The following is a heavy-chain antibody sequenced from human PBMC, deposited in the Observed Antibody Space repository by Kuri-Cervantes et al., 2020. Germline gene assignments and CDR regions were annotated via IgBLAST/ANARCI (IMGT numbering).Heavy chain of an antibody. J-gene: IGHJ4*02. CDR3: ARVKISGSYQRGYYFDY. V-gene: IGHV4-34*01. CDR2: INHSGST. CDR1: GGSFSGYY. Sequence: SETLSLTCAVYGGSFSGYYWSWIRQPPGKGLEWIGEINHSGSTNYNPSLKSRVTISVDTSKNQFSLKLSSVTAADTAVYYCARVKISGSYQRGYYFDYWGQGTLVTVSS. D-gene: IGHD1-26*01.